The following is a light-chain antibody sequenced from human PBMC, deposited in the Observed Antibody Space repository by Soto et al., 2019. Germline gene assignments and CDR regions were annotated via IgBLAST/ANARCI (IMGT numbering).Light chain of an antibody. Sequence: DIVMTQSPDSLAVSLGERATINCKSSQSILHSPNNKDALTWYQQKPGQPPKLLINWASTRESGVPDRFSGAGSWTDFTLTISSLQAENVAVYYCQQFYTTPTFGKGTRVEIK. CDR1: QSILHSPNNKDA. CDR2: WAS. CDR3: QQFYTTPT. J-gene: IGKJ1*01. V-gene: IGKV4-1*01.